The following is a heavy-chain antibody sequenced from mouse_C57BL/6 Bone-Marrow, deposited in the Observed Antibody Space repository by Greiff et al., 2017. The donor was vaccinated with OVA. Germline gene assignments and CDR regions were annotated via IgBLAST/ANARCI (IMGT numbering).Heavy chain of an antibody. V-gene: IGHV1-50*01. CDR2: IDPSDSYT. CDR1: GYTFTSYW. D-gene: IGHD2-2*01. J-gene: IGHJ2*01. CDR3: ARAFYYGYDPADV. Sequence: VQLQQPGAELVKPGASVKLSCKASGYTFTSYWMQWVKQRPGQGLEWIGEIDPSDSYTNYNQKFKGKATLTVDTSSSTAYMQLSSLTSEDSAVYYCARAFYYGYDPADVWGKGTTLTVSS.